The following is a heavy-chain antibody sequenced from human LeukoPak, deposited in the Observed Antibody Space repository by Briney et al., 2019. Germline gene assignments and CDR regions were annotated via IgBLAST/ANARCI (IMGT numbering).Heavy chain of an antibody. D-gene: IGHD2-2*01. CDR3: TTFSYCSSTSCYPGWYWYFDL. Sequence: GGSLRLSCAASGFTFSNAWMSWVRQAPGKGLEWVGRIKSKTDGGTTDYAAPVKGRFTISRDDSKNTLYLQMNSLKTEDTAVYYCTTFSYCSSTSCYPGWYWYFDLWGRGTLVTVSS. V-gene: IGHV3-15*01. J-gene: IGHJ2*01. CDR2: IKSKTDGGTT. CDR1: GFTFSNAW.